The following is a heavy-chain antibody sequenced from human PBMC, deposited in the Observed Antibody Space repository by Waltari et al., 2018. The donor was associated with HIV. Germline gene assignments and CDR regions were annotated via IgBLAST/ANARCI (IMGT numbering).Heavy chain of an antibody. CDR3: ARGREHAYVRDVQY. J-gene: IGHJ1*01. V-gene: IGHV4-59*02. CDR2: IYENGRA. D-gene: IGHD3-10*02. CDR1: GVSVTQFY. Sequence: QVQLQESGPRLVKPSETLSLTCNVSGVSVTQFYWGWIRQSPEKGLEWSGYIYENGRASYHPSLKSRVTISLDTSKNQFSLKVSSVTTEDAAMYYGARGREHAYVRDVQYWGPGAPVSVSS.